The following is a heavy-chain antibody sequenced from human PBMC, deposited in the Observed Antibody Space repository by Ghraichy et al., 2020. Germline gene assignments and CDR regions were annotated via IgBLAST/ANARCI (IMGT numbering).Heavy chain of an antibody. Sequence: SETLSLTCTVSGASFNNVNYYWTWIRQLPGRGLEWIVYIYYTGTTYYNAALQIRPSMSIDTSKSQFSLRLTSVTAEDTAVYYSARVNSDCTTRPCYKGMLAFWGQRILVTVSS. CDR3: ARVNSDCTTRPCYKGMLAF. D-gene: IGHD2-8*01. J-gene: IGHJ4*02. CDR1: GASFNNVNYY. CDR2: IYYTGTT. V-gene: IGHV4-31*03.